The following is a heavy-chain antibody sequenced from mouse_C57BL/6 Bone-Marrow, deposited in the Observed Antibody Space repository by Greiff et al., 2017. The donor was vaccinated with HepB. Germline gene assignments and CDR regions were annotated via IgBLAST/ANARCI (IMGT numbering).Heavy chain of an antibody. CDR2: ISSGSSTI. V-gene: IGHV5-17*01. Sequence: EVQLVESGGGLVKPGGSLKLSCAASGFTFSDYGMHWVRQAPEKGLEWVAYISSGSSTIYYADTVKGRFTISRDNAKNTLFLQMTSLRSEDTAMYYCASGLYYGSSPYAMDYWGQGTSVTVSS. CDR3: ASGLYYGSSPYAMDY. J-gene: IGHJ4*01. CDR1: GFTFSDYG. D-gene: IGHD1-1*01.